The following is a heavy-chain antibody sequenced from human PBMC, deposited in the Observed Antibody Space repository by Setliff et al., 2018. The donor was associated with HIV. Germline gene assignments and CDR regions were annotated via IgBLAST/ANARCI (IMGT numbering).Heavy chain of an antibody. D-gene: IGHD5-18*01. Sequence: PSETLSLTCTVSGYSISSGYYWGWIRQPPGKGLEWIGSIYHSGTNFYNPSLKSRVTISLDTSTNRFTLKLSSVTAADTAIYYCARQVGSQYSYWAYYFDSWGQGALVTVSS. CDR1: GYSISSGYY. CDR3: ARQVGSQYSYWAYYFDS. CDR2: IYHSGTN. V-gene: IGHV4-38-2*02. J-gene: IGHJ4*02.